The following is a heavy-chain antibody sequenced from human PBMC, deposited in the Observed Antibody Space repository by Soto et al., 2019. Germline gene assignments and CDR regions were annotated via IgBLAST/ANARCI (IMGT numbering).Heavy chain of an antibody. CDR1: GFTFSSYG. V-gene: IGHV3-30*03. CDR2: ISYDGSNK. Sequence: SLRLSCAASGFTFSSYGMHWVRQAPGKGLGWVAVISYDGSNKYYADSVKGRFTISRDNSKNTLYLQMNSLRAEDTAVYYCARDPPATRHGMDVWGQGTTVTVSS. J-gene: IGHJ6*02. CDR3: ARDPPATRHGMDV.